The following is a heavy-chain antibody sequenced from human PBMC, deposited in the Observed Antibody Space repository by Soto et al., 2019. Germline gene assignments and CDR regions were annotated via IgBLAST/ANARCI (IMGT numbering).Heavy chain of an antibody. V-gene: IGHV3-33*01. J-gene: IGHJ3*02. D-gene: IGHD5-18*01. CDR2: IWYDGSNK. CDR1: GFTFSSYG. Sequence: GGSLRLSCAASGFTFSSYGMHWARQAPGKGLEWVAVIWYDGSNKYYADSVKGRFTISRDNSKNTLYLQMNSLRAEDTAVYYCARPSDTGLGALNAFDIWGQGTMVTVSS. CDR3: ARPSDTGLGALNAFDI.